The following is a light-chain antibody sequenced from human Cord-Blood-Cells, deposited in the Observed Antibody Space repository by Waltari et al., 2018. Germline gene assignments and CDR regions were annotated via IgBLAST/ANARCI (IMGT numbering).Light chain of an antibody. Sequence: QSALTQPRPVSGSPGQSVTLSCTGPTSDVGGYNYVSWYQQHPGKAPKLLIYDVSKRPSGVPDRFSGSKSGNTASLTISGLQAEDEADYYCCSYAGSYSYVFGTGTKVTVL. J-gene: IGLJ1*01. V-gene: IGLV2-11*01. CDR1: TSDVGGYNY. CDR2: DVS. CDR3: CSYAGSYSYV.